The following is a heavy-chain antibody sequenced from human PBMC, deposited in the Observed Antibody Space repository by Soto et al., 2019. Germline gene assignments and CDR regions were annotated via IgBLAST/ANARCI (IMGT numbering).Heavy chain of an antibody. D-gene: IGHD3-3*01. CDR3: AKDLRPSFGVVMPYYYYYGMDV. CDR1: GCTFSSYA. Sequence: QVQLVQSGAEVKKPGASVKVSCKASGCTFSSYAISWVRQAPGQGLEWMGGIIPIFGTANYAQKFQGRVRITTDESTSTAYMELSSLRSEDTGVYYCAKDLRPSFGVVMPYYYYYGMDVWGQGTTVTVSS. CDR2: IIPIFGTA. J-gene: IGHJ6*02. V-gene: IGHV1-69*01.